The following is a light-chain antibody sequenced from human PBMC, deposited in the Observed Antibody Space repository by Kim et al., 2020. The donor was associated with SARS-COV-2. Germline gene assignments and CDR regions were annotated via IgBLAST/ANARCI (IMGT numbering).Light chain of an antibody. CDR3: SSFAGSSVV. V-gene: IGLV2-8*01. J-gene: IGLJ2*01. Sequence: QSALTQPPFASGSPGQSVTISCTGTSSDVGGYNYVYWYQQHPGKAPKLIIYEVTDRPAGVPNRFSGSKSGNTASLTVSGLQAEDEANYYCSSFAGSSVVFGGGTQLTVL. CDR2: EVT. CDR1: SSDVGGYNY.